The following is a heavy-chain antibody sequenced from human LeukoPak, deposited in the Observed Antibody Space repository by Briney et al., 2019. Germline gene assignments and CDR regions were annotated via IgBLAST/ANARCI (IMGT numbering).Heavy chain of an antibody. CDR2: INHSGST. J-gene: IGHJ6*04. D-gene: IGHD6-13*01. CDR3: ARGQLQKAAGIGQQYYYYGWDV. Sequence: SETLSLTCAVYGVSFSGYYWSWIRQPPGKGLEWIGEINHSGSTIYNSSLKSRVTISVDTSKNQFSLKLSYVIAADTAVYYCARGQLQKAAGIGQQYYYYGWDVWGKGTTVTVSS. V-gene: IGHV4-34*01. CDR1: GVSFSGYY.